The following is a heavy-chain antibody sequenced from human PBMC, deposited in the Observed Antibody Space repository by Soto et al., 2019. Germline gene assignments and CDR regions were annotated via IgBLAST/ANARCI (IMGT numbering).Heavy chain of an antibody. J-gene: IGHJ4*02. D-gene: IGHD5-18*01. V-gene: IGHV1-69*13. CDR2: IIPIFGTA. Sequence: ASVKVSCKASGGTFSSYAIGWVRQAPGQGLEWMGGIIPIFGTANYAQKFQGRVTITADESTSTAYMELSSLRSEDTAVYYCAEDRDSDAAMSNYWGQGTLVTVSS. CDR1: GGTFSSYA. CDR3: AEDRDSDAAMSNY.